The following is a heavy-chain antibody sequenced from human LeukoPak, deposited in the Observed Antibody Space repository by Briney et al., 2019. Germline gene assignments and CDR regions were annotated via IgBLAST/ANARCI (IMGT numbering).Heavy chain of an antibody. V-gene: IGHV3-53*01. CDR3: ARASSSSTHYYYYMDV. J-gene: IGHJ6*03. CDR1: GFTVSRNY. Sequence: GGSLRLSCAASGFTVSRNYMSWVRQAPGKGLEWVSVIYSGGTTYYADSVKGRFTISRDNSKNTLFLQMNSLRAKDTAVYYCARASSSSTHYYYYMDVWGKGTTVTVSS. CDR2: IYSGGTT. D-gene: IGHD6-6*01.